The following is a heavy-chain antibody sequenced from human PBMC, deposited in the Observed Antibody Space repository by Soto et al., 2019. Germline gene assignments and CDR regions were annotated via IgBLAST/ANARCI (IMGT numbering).Heavy chain of an antibody. CDR3: ARDRSLIFAVPPYGMDV. Sequence: GGSLRLSCVVSGFTFSDHEMNWVRQAPGKGPEWASRISESGGTTSYADSVKGRFTISRDNARDSLYLHMNSLRAEDTAIYYCARDRSLIFAVPPYGMDVWGQGTTVTVSS. J-gene: IGHJ6*02. CDR1: GFTFSDHE. D-gene: IGHD3-3*01. CDR2: ISESGGTT. V-gene: IGHV3-48*03.